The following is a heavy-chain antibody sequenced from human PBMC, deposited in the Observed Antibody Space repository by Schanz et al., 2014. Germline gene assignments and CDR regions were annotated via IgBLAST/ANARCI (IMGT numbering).Heavy chain of an antibody. J-gene: IGHJ4*01. CDR2: IHHSGST. V-gene: IGHV4-34*01. Sequence: QVQLQQWGAGLLKPSETLSLTCAVYGGSFSGYYWTWIRQPPGKGLGWIGEIHHSGSTNYNPSPKGGVTISMDTSKTQFSRKLSSVTAADTAVCYCARGEWSTSQFDYWGHGTLVTVSS. CDR1: GGSFSGYY. CDR3: ARGEWSTSQFDY. D-gene: IGHD2-2*01.